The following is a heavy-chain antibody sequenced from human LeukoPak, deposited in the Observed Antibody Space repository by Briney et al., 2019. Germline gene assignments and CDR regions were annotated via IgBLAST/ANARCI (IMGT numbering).Heavy chain of an antibody. Sequence: GGSLRLSCAASGFTFSSYAMSWVRQAPGRGLDWVSAISGSGDSTYYADSVKGRFTISRDNSKNTLYLQMNSLRAADTAMYYCAKRYFDITIKAFDIWGQGTMVTVSS. CDR1: GFTFSSYA. V-gene: IGHV3-23*01. CDR3: AKRYFDITIKAFDI. CDR2: ISGSGDST. D-gene: IGHD3-10*01. J-gene: IGHJ3*02.